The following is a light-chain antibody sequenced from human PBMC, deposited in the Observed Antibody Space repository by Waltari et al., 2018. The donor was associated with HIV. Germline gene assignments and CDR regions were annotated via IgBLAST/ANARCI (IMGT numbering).Light chain of an antibody. CDR2: MND. CDR3: ATWDNSLSVWV. J-gene: IGLJ3*02. Sequence: QSVVTQPPSASGTPGQRVTISCSGSSSNIGANYVYWYQQFPGTTPKLLIYMNDRRPSGVPDRVYGSRSGTSASLAISGLRSEDEADYYCATWDNSLSVWVFGGGSKLTVL. CDR1: SSNIGANY. V-gene: IGLV1-47*01.